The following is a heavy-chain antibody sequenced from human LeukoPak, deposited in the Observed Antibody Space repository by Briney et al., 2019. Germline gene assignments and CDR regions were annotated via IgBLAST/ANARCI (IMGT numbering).Heavy chain of an antibody. CDR2: SSGSGGST. V-gene: IGHV3-23*01. J-gene: IGHJ5*02. CDR1: GFTFSSYD. CDR3: AKGGGGSGWYWFDP. Sequence: QPGGSLRLFCAASGFTFSSYDMSWVRQAPGKGLEWVGASSGSGGSTYCADSVKGRFTISRDNSKNTLYLQMNSLRAEDTAVYYGAKGGGGSGWYWFDPWGQGTLVTVSS. D-gene: IGHD6-19*01.